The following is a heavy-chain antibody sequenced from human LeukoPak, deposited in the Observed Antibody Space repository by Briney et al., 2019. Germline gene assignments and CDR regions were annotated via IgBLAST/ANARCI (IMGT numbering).Heavy chain of an antibody. CDR1: GFTFSSYA. D-gene: IGHD3-10*01. CDR2: ISGSGGST. Sequence: GGSLRLSCAASGFTFSSYAMSWVRQAPGKGLEWVSAISGSGGSTYYADSVKGRFTISRDNAKNSLYLQMNSLRVDDTAVYYCARVARVARSRPMDVWGQGTTVTVSS. CDR3: ARVARVARSRPMDV. J-gene: IGHJ6*02. V-gene: IGHV3-23*01.